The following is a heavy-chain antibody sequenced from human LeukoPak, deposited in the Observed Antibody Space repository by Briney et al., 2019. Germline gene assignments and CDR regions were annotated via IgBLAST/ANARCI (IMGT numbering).Heavy chain of an antibody. CDR1: GFTFSTYA. V-gene: IGHV3-23*01. CDR2: ICGGDGSR. Sequence: GGSLRLSCAASGFTFSTYAMSCVRQAPGKGLEWVSAICGGDGSRYYADSVKGRFTISRDNSKNTLYLQMNSLRGEDTAVYYCAKGGSPSCYSSSGYWGQGTLVTVSA. J-gene: IGHJ4*02. D-gene: IGHD2-2*01. CDR3: AKGGSPSCYSSSGY.